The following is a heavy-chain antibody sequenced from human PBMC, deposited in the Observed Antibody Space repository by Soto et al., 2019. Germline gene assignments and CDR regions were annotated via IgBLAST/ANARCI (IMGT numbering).Heavy chain of an antibody. CDR1: GYTFTSYD. CDR3: ARCIVATIFRDNWFDP. J-gene: IGHJ5*02. CDR2: MNPNSGNT. V-gene: IGHV1-8*01. D-gene: IGHD5-12*01. Sequence: QVQLVQSGAEVKKPGASVKVSCKASGYTFTSYDINWVRQATGQGLEWMGWMNPNSGNTGYAQKFQGRVTMTRNTSISTAYMELSSLISEDTAVYYCARCIVATIFRDNWFDPWGQGTLVTVSS.